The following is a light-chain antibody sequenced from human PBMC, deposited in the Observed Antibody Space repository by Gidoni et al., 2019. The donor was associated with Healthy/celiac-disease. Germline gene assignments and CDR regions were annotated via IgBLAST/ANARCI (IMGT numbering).Light chain of an antibody. CDR1: QQIITW. J-gene: IGKJ5*01. CDR3: QQANSFPIT. CDR2: GAS. Sequence: IQMTQSPSSVSASVGDRVNITCRASQQIITWLAWYQQKTAKAPKFLIYGASTLHGGVPSRFSGSGCGTEFALTISSLLPDVFAAYYCQQANSFPITFGQGTRLEL. V-gene: IGKV1-12*01.